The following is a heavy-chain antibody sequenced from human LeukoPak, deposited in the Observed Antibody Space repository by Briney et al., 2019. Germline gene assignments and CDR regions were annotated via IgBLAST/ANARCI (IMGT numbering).Heavy chain of an antibody. CDR3: ARGATLNSCFDY. CDR1: GFTFSSYA. J-gene: IGHJ4*02. V-gene: IGHV3-30-3*01. Sequence: GGSLRLSCAASGFTFSSYAMHWVRQAPGKGLEWVAVISYDGSNKYYADSVKGRFTISRDNSKNTLYLQMNSLRAEGTAVYYCARGATLNSCFDYWGQGTLVTVSS. CDR2: ISYDGSNK. D-gene: IGHD1-26*01.